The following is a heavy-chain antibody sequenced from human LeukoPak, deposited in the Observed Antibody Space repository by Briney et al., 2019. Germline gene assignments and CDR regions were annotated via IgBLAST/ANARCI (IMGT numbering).Heavy chain of an antibody. CDR3: FDYNADNSWDY. Sequence: GGSLRLSCGASGFTFSHARMNWVRQAPGKGLEWLGRMKSCFHGGTTDYAAPVQGRFTNSRDDAKSIVYLQMTSLRAEDTGVYYCFDYNADNSWDYWGQGTRVTVSS. D-gene: IGHD4-23*01. CDR1: GFTFSHAR. J-gene: IGHJ4*02. V-gene: IGHV3-15*01. CDR2: MKSCFHGGTT.